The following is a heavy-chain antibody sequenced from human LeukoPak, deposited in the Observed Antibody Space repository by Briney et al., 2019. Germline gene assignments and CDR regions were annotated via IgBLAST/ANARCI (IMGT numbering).Heavy chain of an antibody. CDR3: ASRYCSSTSCYGWAGLDI. Sequence: SQTLSLTCTVSGGSISSGDYYWSWIRQPPGKGLEWIGYIYYSGSTYYNPSLKSRVTISVDASKNQFSLKLSSVTAADTAVYYCASRYCSSTSCYGWAGLDIWGQGTMVTVSS. CDR2: IYYSGST. CDR1: GGSISSGDYY. D-gene: IGHD2-2*01. V-gene: IGHV4-30-4*01. J-gene: IGHJ3*02.